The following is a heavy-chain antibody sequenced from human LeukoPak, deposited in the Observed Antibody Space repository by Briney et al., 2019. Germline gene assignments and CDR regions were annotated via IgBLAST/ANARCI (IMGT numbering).Heavy chain of an antibody. D-gene: IGHD3-22*01. Sequence: GRSLRLSCAASGFTFSDYYMSWIRQAPGKGLEWVSYISSSGSTIYYADSVKGRFTISRDNSKNTLYLQMNSLRAEDTAVYYCANNANYYDSSGYHTSYYFDYWGQGTLVTVSS. J-gene: IGHJ4*02. CDR3: ANNANYYDSSGYHTSYYFDY. CDR1: GFTFSDYY. V-gene: IGHV3-11*04. CDR2: ISSSGSTI.